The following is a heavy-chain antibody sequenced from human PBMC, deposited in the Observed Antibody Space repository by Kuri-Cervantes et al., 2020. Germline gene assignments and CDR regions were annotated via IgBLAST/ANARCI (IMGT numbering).Heavy chain of an antibody. J-gene: IGHJ6*03. Sequence: SETLSLTCAVYGGSFSGYYWSWIRQPPGKGLEWIGEINHSGNTNYNPSLESRITISIDTSKNQLSLRLSSVTAADTAVYYCASYGDYSYYYMDVWGEGTTVTVSS. D-gene: IGHD4-17*01. V-gene: IGHV4-34*01. CDR3: ASYGDYSYYYMDV. CDR2: INHSGNT. CDR1: GGSFSGYY.